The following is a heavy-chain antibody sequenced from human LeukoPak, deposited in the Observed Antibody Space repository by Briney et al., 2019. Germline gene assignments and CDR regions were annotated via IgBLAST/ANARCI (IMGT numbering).Heavy chain of an antibody. CDR2: IYYSGST. D-gene: IGHD1-1*01. CDR3: ARRSPGSGYFDY. CDR1: GGSISSGAYY. Sequence: SETLSLTCTVSGGSISSGAYYWGWIRQPPGKGLEWIGYIYYSGSTYYNPSLESRVTVSADRSKNQFSLKLTSVTAADTAVYYCARRSPGSGYFDYWGQGTLVTVSS. V-gene: IGHV4-30-2*01. J-gene: IGHJ4*02.